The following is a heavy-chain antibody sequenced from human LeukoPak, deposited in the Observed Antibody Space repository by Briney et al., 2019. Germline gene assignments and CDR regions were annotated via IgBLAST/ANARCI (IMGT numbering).Heavy chain of an antibody. CDR3: AKISRNLWFGEYHPDY. CDR2: ISGSGGST. Sequence: GGSLRLSCAASRFTFSSYAMSWVRQAPGKGLEWVSAISGSGGSTYYADSVKGRFTISRDNSKNTLYLQMNSLRAEDTAVYYCAKISRNLWFGEYHPDYWGQGTLVTVSS. V-gene: IGHV3-23*01. CDR1: RFTFSSYA. D-gene: IGHD3-10*01. J-gene: IGHJ4*02.